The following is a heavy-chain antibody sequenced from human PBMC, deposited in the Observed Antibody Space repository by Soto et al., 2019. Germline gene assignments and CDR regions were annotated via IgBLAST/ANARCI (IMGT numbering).Heavy chain of an antibody. J-gene: IGHJ4*02. CDR2: IIPVFQTT. CDR3: ARGGSGYTCFHDF. Sequence: QEQLVQSGAEVKKPGSSVKVSCKASGGLFSSYPISWVRQVPGQGLEWMGGIIPVFQTTYYTQRFQGRVTITADDSTNTGKMELSSLRSEDTAIYYCARGGSGYTCFHDFWGQGTLVTVSS. V-gene: IGHV1-69*01. CDR1: GGLFSSYP. D-gene: IGHD3-22*01.